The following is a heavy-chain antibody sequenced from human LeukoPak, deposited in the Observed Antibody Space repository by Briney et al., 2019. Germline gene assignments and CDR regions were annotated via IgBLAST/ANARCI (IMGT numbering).Heavy chain of an antibody. J-gene: IGHJ6*03. Sequence: SVKVSCKASGGIFSSYAISWVRQAPGQGLEWMGGIIPIFGTANYAQKFQGRVTITADESTSTAYMELSSLRSEDTAVYYCARDRGIYCGDLCYYYYYMDVWGKGTTVTVSS. CDR3: ARDRGIYCGDLCYYYYYMDV. V-gene: IGHV1-69*13. D-gene: IGHD2-21*01. CDR2: IIPIFGTA. CDR1: GGIFSSYA.